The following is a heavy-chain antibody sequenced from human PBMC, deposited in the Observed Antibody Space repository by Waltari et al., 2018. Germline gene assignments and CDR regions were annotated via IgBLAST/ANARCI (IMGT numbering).Heavy chain of an antibody. CDR1: GGSISSSSYY. CDR3: ARGLSYSNYKYYYYYYMDV. D-gene: IGHD4-4*01. CDR2: IYYSGST. J-gene: IGHJ6*03. V-gene: IGHV4-39*07. Sequence: QLQLQESGPGLVKPSETLSLTCTVSGGSISSSSYYWGWIRQPPGKGLEWIGSIYYSGSTYYNPSLKSRVTISVDTSKNQFSLKLSSVTAADTAVYYCARGLSYSNYKYYYYYYMDVWGKGTTVTVSS.